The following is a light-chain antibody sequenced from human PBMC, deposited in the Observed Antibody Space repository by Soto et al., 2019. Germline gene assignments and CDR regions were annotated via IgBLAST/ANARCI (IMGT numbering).Light chain of an antibody. J-gene: IGLJ1*01. Sequence: QSALTQPASVSGSPGQSITISCSGTSSDVGSYDHVAWYQQFPGKTLKLMIYEVSNRPSGVSSRFSGSKSGNTASLTISGLQAEDEADYYCISYTGSSTSYVFGSGTKVTVL. CDR1: SSDVGSYDH. CDR3: ISYTGSSTSYV. CDR2: EVS. V-gene: IGLV2-14*01.